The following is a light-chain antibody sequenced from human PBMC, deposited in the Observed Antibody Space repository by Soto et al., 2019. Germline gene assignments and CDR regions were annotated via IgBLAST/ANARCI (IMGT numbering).Light chain of an antibody. J-gene: IGKJ1*01. Sequence: DIQMTQSPSTLSASIGDRVTITCRASQSINNWLAWYQQKPGKAPKLLIYDASSLESGVPSRFSGSGSGTEFTLTISSLQPDDLAVYYCQQYATSPGTFGQGTKVAIK. CDR1: QSINNW. CDR3: QQYATSPGT. V-gene: IGKV1-5*01. CDR2: DAS.